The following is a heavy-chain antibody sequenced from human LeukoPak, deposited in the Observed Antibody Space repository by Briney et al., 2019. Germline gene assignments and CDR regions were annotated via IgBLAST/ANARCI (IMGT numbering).Heavy chain of an antibody. D-gene: IGHD2-2*01. Sequence: PSETLSLTCAVYGWSFNDHYWNWIRHPPGRGLECIGEINARGDTNFNPSLKSRVTISVDSSKNQFSLTLRSMIAADTAVYYCARGQVPAARGYNWFDPWGQGTLVTVSS. J-gene: IGHJ5*02. CDR2: INARGDT. CDR1: GWSFNDHY. CDR3: ARGQVPAARGYNWFDP. V-gene: IGHV4-34*01.